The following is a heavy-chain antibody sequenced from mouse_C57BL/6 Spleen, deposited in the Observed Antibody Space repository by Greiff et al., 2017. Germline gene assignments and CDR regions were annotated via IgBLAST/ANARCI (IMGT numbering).Heavy chain of an antibody. J-gene: IGHJ2*01. CDR3: AREGGSSYFDY. CDR1: GYTFTSYG. Sequence: QVQLQQSGAELARPGASVKLSCKASGYTFTSYGISWVKQRTGQGLEWIGEIYPRSGNTYYNEKFKGKATLTADKSSSTAYMELRSLTSEDSAVYFCAREGGSSYFDYWGQGTTLTVSA. CDR2: IYPRSGNT. D-gene: IGHD1-1*01. V-gene: IGHV1-81*01.